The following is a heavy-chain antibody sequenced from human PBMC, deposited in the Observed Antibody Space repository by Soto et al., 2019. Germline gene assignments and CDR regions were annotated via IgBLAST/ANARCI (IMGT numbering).Heavy chain of an antibody. CDR3: ARARETYYYDSSGYYYTPYPDY. CDR1: GGTFSSYA. J-gene: IGHJ4*02. D-gene: IGHD3-22*01. Sequence: SVKVSCKASGGTFSSYAISWVRQAPGQGLEWMGGIIPIFGTANYAQKFQGRVTITADKSTSTAYMELSSLRSEDTAVYYCARARETYYYDSSGYYYTPYPDYWGQGTLVTVSS. CDR2: IIPIFGTA. V-gene: IGHV1-69*06.